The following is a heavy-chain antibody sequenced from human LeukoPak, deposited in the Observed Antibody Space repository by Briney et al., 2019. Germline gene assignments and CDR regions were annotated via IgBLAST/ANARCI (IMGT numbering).Heavy chain of an antibody. CDR2: ISGGST. J-gene: IGHJ3*02. Sequence: GGSLRLSCAASGFTVSSNEMSWVRQAPGKGLEWVSSISGGSTYYADSRKGRFTISRDNSKNTLHLQMNSLRAEDTAVYYCARGLAAAGDAFDIWGQGTMVTVSS. CDR3: ARGLAAAGDAFDI. D-gene: IGHD6-13*01. V-gene: IGHV3-38-3*01. CDR1: GFTVSSNE.